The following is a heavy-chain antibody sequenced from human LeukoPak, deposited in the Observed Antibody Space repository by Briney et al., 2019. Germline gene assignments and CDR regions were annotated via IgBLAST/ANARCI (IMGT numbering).Heavy chain of an antibody. CDR1: GFTFSSYN. CDR2: ISGRSDTI. Sequence: GGSLRLSCAASGFTFSSYNMNWVRQAPGKGLEWVSYISGRSDTIYYADSVKGRFIISRDNARNSLSLQMDSLRVEDTAVYYCVRGREWFGELLWGYGMDVWGQGTTVTVSS. CDR3: VRGREWFGELLWGYGMDV. V-gene: IGHV3-48*01. J-gene: IGHJ6*02. D-gene: IGHD3-10*01.